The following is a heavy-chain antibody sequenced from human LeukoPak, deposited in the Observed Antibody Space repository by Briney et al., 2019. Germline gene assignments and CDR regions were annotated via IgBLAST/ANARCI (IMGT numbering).Heavy chain of an antibody. J-gene: IGHJ3*02. V-gene: IGHV3-30-3*01. D-gene: IGHD3-9*01. CDR3: ARDRDILTYGDDAFDI. CDR2: ISYDGSNK. Sequence: PGGSLRLSCAASGFTFSSYAMHWVRQAPGKGLEWVAGISYDGSNKYYADSVKGRFTISRDNSKNTLYLQMNSLRAEDTAVYYCARDRDILTYGDDAFDIWGQGTMVTVSS. CDR1: GFTFSSYA.